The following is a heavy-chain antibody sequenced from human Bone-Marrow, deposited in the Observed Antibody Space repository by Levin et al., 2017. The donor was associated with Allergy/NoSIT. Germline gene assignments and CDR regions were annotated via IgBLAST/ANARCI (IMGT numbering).Heavy chain of an antibody. CDR1: GFTFDDHV. V-gene: IGHV3-20*04. CDR2: MNRNGISI. D-gene: IGHD5-24*01. CDR3: ARNLRGRELPDY. Sequence: GGSLRLSCIASGFTFDDHVMTWVRQAPGKGLEWVASMNRNGISIGYADSVKGRFTISRDSAKNSLFLQMNSLRVEDTAVYYCARNLRGRELPDYWGRGTLVTVSS. J-gene: IGHJ4*02.